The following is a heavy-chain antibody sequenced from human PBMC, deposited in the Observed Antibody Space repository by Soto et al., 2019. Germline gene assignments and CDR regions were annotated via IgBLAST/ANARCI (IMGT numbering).Heavy chain of an antibody. V-gene: IGHV1-24*01. CDR3: ATDLYGDYGGRADY. CDR1: GYTLTELS. D-gene: IGHD4-17*01. CDR2: FDPEDGET. Sequence: ASVKVSCKVSGYTLTELSMHWVRQAPGKGLEWMGGFDPEDGETIYAQKFQGRVTMTEDTSTDTAYMELSSLRSEDTAVYYCATDLYGDYGGRADYWGQGTLVTVSS. J-gene: IGHJ4*02.